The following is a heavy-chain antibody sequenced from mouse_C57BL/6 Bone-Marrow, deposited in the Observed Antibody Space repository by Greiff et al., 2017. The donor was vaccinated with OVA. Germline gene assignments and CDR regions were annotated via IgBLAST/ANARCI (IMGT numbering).Heavy chain of an antibody. CDR3: ARDQERYSNPWFAY. CDR2: ISDGGSYT. V-gene: IGHV5-4*01. J-gene: IGHJ3*01. CDR1: GFTFSSYA. Sequence: EVQVVESGGGLVKPGGSLKLSCAASGFTFSSYAMSWVRQTPEKRLEWVATISDGGSYTYYPDNVKGRFTISRDNAKNNLYLQMSHLKSEDTAMYYCARDQERYSNPWFAYWGQGTLVTVSA. D-gene: IGHD2-5*01.